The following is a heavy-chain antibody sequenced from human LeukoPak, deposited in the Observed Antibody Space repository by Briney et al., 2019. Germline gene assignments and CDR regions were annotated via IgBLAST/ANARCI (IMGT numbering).Heavy chain of an antibody. CDR3: ARSVVGASYFDY. Sequence: GGSLRLSCAASGFTFSSNYMSWVRQAPGKGLEWVSVIYSGGSTYYSDSVKGRFTISRDNSKNTLYLQMNSLRAEDTAVYYCARSVVGASYFDYWGQGTLVTVSS. CDR2: IYSGGST. CDR1: GFTFSSNY. V-gene: IGHV3-53*01. D-gene: IGHD1-26*01. J-gene: IGHJ4*02.